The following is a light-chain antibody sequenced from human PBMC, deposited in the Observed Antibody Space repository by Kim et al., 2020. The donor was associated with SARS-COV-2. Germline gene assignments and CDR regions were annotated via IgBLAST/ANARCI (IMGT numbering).Light chain of an antibody. CDR3: SAWDFSLSAWM. J-gene: IGLJ3*02. V-gene: IGLV10-54*04. CDR1: INNVGNQG. Sequence: QAGLTQPPSVSRGLGQTATLNCNGNINNVGNQGAAWLQQHQGHPPKLLSYRNNNRPSGISERFSASRSGNTASLTITGLQTDDEADYYCSAWDFSLSAWMFGGGTKLTVL. CDR2: RNN.